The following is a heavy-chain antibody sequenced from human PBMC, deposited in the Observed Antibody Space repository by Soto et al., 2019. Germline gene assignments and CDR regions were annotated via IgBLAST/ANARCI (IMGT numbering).Heavy chain of an antibody. CDR2: ISGSGGST. CDR1: GFTFSSYA. Sequence: EVQLLESGGGLVQPGGSLRLSCAASGFTFSSYAMSWVRQAPGKGLEWVSAISGSGGSTYYADSVKGRFTIYRDNSKNTLYLQMNSLRAEDTAVYYCAKDGRVKGSSWTGFDYWGQGTLVTVSS. CDR3: AKDGRVKGSSWTGFDY. J-gene: IGHJ4*02. V-gene: IGHV3-23*01. D-gene: IGHD6-13*01.